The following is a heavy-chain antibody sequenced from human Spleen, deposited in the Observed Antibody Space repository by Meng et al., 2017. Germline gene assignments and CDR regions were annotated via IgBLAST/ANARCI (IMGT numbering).Heavy chain of an antibody. J-gene: IGHJ4*02. CDR1: GFTFSSFS. Sequence: GGSLRLSCAASGFTFSSFSMSWVRQAPGKGLEWVANIKHDGSEKFYMDSVKGRFTISRDNAKNSLYLQMSSLRVEDTAVYYCARSYYGSAEYYWGQGTLVTVSS. D-gene: IGHD3-10*01. CDR3: ARSYYGSAEYY. V-gene: IGHV3-7*01. CDR2: IKHDGSEK.